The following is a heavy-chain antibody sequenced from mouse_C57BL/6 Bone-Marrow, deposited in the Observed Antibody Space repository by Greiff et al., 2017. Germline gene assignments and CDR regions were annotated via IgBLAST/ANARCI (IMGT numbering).Heavy chain of an antibody. CDR2: IVPETGGT. V-gene: IGHV1-15*01. Sequence: QVHVKQSGAELVRPGASVTLSCKASGYTFTDYEMPWVKQTPVHGLEWIGAIVPETGGTAYNQKFKGKAILPADKSSSTAYMELRSLTSEDSADYYCTTTVVATHYVDYWGQGTALTVSS. CDR1: GYTFTDYE. J-gene: IGHJ2*01. D-gene: IGHD1-1*01. CDR3: TTTVVATHYVDY.